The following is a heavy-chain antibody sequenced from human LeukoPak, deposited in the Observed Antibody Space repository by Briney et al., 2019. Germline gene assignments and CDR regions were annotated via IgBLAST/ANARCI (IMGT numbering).Heavy chain of an antibody. Sequence: SETLSLTCTVSGGSISSYYWSWIRQPPGKGLEWIGYIYYSGSTNYNPSLKSRVTISVDTSKNQFSLKLSSVTAADTAVYYCAREADRSGWYAGGMDAWGKGTTVTVSS. J-gene: IGHJ6*03. CDR3: AREADRSGWYAGGMDA. CDR1: GGSISSYY. D-gene: IGHD6-19*01. CDR2: IYYSGST. V-gene: IGHV4-59*01.